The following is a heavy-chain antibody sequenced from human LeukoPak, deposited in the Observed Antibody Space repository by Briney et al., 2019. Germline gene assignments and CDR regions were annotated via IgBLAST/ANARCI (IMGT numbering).Heavy chain of an antibody. J-gene: IGHJ1*01. Sequence: GGSLRLSCAASGFTFSSYGMSWVRQAPGKGLEWVSSITGSGSNTFYADSVKGRFTISRDNSKNTLYLQMNSLRAEDTAVYYCARDKGGTMIVMALSPWGQGTLVTVSS. CDR3: ARDKGGTMIVMALSP. V-gene: IGHV3-23*01. CDR1: GFTFSSYG. D-gene: IGHD3-22*01. CDR2: ITGSGSNT.